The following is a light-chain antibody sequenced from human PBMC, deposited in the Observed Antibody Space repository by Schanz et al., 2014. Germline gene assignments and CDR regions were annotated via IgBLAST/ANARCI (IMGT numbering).Light chain of an antibody. CDR3: QQYNNWPRT. J-gene: IGKJ1*01. V-gene: IGKV3-15*01. CDR1: QSVTSTY. CDR2: RAS. Sequence: DIVLTQSPGTLSLSPGQRATLSCRASQSVTSTYVAWYQQKPGQAPRLLIYRASSRAPGISARFSGSGSGTDFTLTISGLQSEDFAVYYCQQYNNWPRTFGQGTKVEI.